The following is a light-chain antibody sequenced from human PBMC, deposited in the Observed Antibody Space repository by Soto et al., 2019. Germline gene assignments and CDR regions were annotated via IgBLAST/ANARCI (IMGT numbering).Light chain of an antibody. CDR1: QSVSNNY. CDR3: QHYCSSVT. CDR2: GAS. J-gene: IGKJ1*01. Sequence: EIVLTKSAGTLSLSPGERATLSCRASQSVSNNYLAWYQQKPGQARRLLIYGASNRATGIPDRVSGSWSGTYFTLTISLLDPEDIAVYYCQHYCSSVTFGQGTKLDIK. V-gene: IGKV3-20*01.